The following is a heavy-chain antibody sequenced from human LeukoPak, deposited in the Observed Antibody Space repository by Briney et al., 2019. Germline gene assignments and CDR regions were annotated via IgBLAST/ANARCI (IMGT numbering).Heavy chain of an antibody. CDR1: GGSFSGYY. J-gene: IGHJ4*02. CDR3: ARLYLPATRFDY. D-gene: IGHD5-12*01. CDR2: INHSGNT. Sequence: PSETLSLTCAVYGGSFSGYYWSWVRQPPGKGLECIGEINHSGNTNYNPSLKSRVTISVDTSKKQFSLKLNSVTAADTAVYYCARLYLPATRFDYWGQGTLVTVSS. V-gene: IGHV4-34*01.